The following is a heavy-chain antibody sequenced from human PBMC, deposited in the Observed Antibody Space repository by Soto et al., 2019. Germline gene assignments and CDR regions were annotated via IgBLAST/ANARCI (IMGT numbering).Heavy chain of an antibody. CDR1: GFTFSKYG. CDR2: IWYDGNTK. CDR3: AREGGVSTIYGLDV. V-gene: IGHV3-33*01. D-gene: IGHD2-8*01. Sequence: GSLRLSCDASGFTFSKYGMHWVRQAPGQGLEWVALIWYDGNTKYYADSVKGRFTISRDNSGNTVYLQMNSLRAGDTAVYFGAREGGVSTIYGLDVWGQGTTVTVSS. J-gene: IGHJ6*02.